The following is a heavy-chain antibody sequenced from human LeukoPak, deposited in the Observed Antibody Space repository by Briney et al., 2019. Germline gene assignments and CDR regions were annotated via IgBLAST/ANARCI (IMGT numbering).Heavy chain of an antibody. J-gene: IGHJ5*02. CDR2: IYYRGTT. CDR3: ARVDLEGVPSP. CDR1: GGSISSRDYF. Sequence: PSETLSLTCTVSGGSISSRDYFWGWIRQSPGKGLEWIASIYYRGTTHYNPSLKSRITMSADTSKNQFSLKLSSVTAAGAAVYFCARVDLEGVPSPWGQGILVTVSA. D-gene: IGHD3-16*01. V-gene: IGHV4-39*01.